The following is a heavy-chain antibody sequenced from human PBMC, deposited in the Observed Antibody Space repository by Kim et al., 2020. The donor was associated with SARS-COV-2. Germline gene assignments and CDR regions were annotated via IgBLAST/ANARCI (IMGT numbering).Heavy chain of an antibody. J-gene: IGHJ4*02. CDR3: ARGYTSSEDLDY. V-gene: IGHV3-20*01. CDR2: MNGDST. CDR1: GFNFDDFG. D-gene: IGHD6-6*01. Sequence: GGSLRLSCAASGFNFDDFGMSWVRQAPGKGLEWVSGMNGDSTGYANSVKGRFTISRDNAKNSLYLQMNSLRAEDTALYHCARGYTSSEDLDYWGQGTLVTVSS.